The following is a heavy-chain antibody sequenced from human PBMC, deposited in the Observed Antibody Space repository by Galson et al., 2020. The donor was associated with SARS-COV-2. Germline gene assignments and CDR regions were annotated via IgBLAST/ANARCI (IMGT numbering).Heavy chain of an antibody. CDR3: VGLYSSGWSQSGANDAFDI. Sequence: GESLKISCAASGFTFDDYTMHWVRQAPGEGLEWVSLISWDGGSTYYADSVKGRFTISRDNSKNSLYLQMNSLRTEDTALYYCVGLYSSGWSQSGANDAFDIWGQGTMVTVSS. V-gene: IGHV3-43*01. CDR1: GFTFDDYT. J-gene: IGHJ3*02. D-gene: IGHD6-19*01. CDR2: ISWDGGST.